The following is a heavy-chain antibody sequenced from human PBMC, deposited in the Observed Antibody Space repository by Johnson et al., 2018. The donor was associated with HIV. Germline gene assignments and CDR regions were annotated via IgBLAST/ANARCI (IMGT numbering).Heavy chain of an antibody. J-gene: IGHJ3*02. CDR3: VRGLLWFGELLEAFDI. V-gene: IGHV3-NL1*01. Sequence: VQLVESGGGLVQPGGSLRLSCAASAFTFSSYAIHWVRQAPGKGLEWVGRIKSKTDGGTTDYADSVKGRFTISRDNAKNTLYLQMNSLRAEDTAVYYCVRGLLWFGELLEAFDIWGQGTMVTVSS. D-gene: IGHD3-10*01. CDR2: IKSKTDGGTT. CDR1: AFTFSSYA.